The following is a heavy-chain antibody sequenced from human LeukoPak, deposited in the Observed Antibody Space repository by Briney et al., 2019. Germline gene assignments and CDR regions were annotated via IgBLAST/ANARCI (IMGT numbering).Heavy chain of an antibody. CDR1: GYTFTGYY. CDR3: ARAGPVGATPYYFDS. Sequence: ASVKVSCKASGYTFTGYYLHWVRQAPGQGLEWMGWINPNTGGTDCAQKFQGRVTMTRDTSISTAYMELRSDDTAMYYCARAGPVGATPYYFDSWGLGTLVTVSS. D-gene: IGHD1-26*01. J-gene: IGHJ4*02. V-gene: IGHV1-2*02. CDR2: INPNTGGT.